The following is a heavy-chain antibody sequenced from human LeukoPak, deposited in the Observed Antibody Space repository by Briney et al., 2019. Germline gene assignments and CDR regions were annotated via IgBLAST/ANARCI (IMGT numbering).Heavy chain of an antibody. CDR1: GFTFGSYA. D-gene: IGHD3-10*01. CDR3: AKGQYYYGSGSYHDY. CDR2: ITESGGGT. V-gene: IGHV3-23*01. J-gene: IGHJ4*02. Sequence: GGSLRLSCAASGFTFGSYAMSWVRQAPGKGLEWVSAITESGGGTYNADSVKGRFTISRDNSKKTLFLQMSSLRAEDTAVYHCAKGQYYYGSGSYHDYWGQGTLVTVSS.